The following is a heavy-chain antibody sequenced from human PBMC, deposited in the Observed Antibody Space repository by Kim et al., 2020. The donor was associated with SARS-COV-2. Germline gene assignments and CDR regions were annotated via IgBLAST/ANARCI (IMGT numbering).Heavy chain of an antibody. CDR2: ISSSSSYI. Sequence: GGSLRLSCAASGFTFSSYSMNWVRQAPGKGLEWVSSISSSSSYIYYADSVKGRFTISRDNAKNSLYLQMNSLRAEDTAVYYCARDRTSTGYYGSWSYSDYYGMDVWGQGTTVTVSS. CDR3: ARDRTSTGYYGSWSYSDYYGMDV. V-gene: IGHV3-21*01. J-gene: IGHJ6*02. CDR1: GFTFSSYS. D-gene: IGHD3-10*01.